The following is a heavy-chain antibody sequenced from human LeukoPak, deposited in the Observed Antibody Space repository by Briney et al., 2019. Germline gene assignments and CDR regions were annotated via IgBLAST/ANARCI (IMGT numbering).Heavy chain of an antibody. Sequence: PSETLSPTCAVSGGSISSGGYSWSWIRQPPGKGLEWIGYIYHSGSTYYNPSLKSRVTISVDRSKNQFSLKPSSVTAADTAVYYCARGYYYYGMDVWGQGTTVTVSS. CDR1: GGSISSGGYS. CDR2: IYHSGST. CDR3: ARGYYYYGMDV. V-gene: IGHV4-30-2*01. J-gene: IGHJ6*02.